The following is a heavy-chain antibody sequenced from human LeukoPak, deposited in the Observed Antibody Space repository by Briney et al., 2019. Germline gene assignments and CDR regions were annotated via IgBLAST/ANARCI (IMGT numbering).Heavy chain of an antibody. J-gene: IGHJ2*01. CDR1: GFIFSSYA. D-gene: IGHD3/OR15-3a*01. V-gene: IGHV3-23*01. CDR3: ARVTLGWGDRYFDP. CDR2: ISGSGGST. Sequence: PGGSLRLSCAASGFIFSSYAMSWVRQAPGKGLEWVSTISGSGGSTYYADSVKGRFTISRDNSKNTVYLQMNSLRAEDTAVYYCARVTLGWGDRYFDPWGRGTLVTVSS.